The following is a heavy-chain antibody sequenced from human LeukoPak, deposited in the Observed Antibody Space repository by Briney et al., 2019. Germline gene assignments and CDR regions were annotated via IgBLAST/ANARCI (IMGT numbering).Heavy chain of an antibody. D-gene: IGHD3-16*02. CDR1: GFTFKTYG. CDR2: IEKDGSNK. CDR3: AKGAFRRLYPYYFDY. Sequence: PGGSLRLSCAASGFTFKTYGMHWVRQAPGKGLDWVAFIEKDGSNKYYADSVKGRFTISRDNSKNTLYLQMNSLRAEDTAVYYCAKGAFRRLYPYYFDYWGQGTLVTVSS. J-gene: IGHJ4*02. V-gene: IGHV3-30*02.